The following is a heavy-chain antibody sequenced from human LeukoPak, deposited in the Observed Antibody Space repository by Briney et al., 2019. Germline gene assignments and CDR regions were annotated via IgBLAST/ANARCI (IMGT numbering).Heavy chain of an antibody. CDR2: IYYSGST. J-gene: IGHJ6*03. Sequence: SETLSLTCTVSGGSISSHYWSWIRQPPGKGLEWIGYIYYSGSTNYNPSLKSRVTISVDTSKNQFSLKLSSVTAADTAVYYCARSFGTAYYYYYIDVWGNGTTVTVSS. D-gene: IGHD1-1*01. CDR1: GGSISSHY. CDR3: ARSFGTAYYYYYIDV. V-gene: IGHV4-59*11.